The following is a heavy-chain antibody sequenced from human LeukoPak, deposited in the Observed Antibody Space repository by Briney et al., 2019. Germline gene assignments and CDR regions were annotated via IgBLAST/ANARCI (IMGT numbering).Heavy chain of an antibody. D-gene: IGHD2-2*01. CDR1: GGTFSSYA. CDR3: ARDRYCSSTSCFYDWFDP. CDR2: IIPIFGTA. V-gene: IGHV1-69*13. J-gene: IGHJ5*02. Sequence: SVKVSCKASGGTFSSYAISWVRQAPGQGLEWMGGIIPIFGTANYAQKFQGRVTITADESTSTAYMELSSLRSKDTAVYYCARDRYCSSTSCFYDWFDPWGQGTLVTVSS.